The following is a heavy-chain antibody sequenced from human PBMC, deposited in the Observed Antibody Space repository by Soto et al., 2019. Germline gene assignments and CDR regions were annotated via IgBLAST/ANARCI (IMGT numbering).Heavy chain of an antibody. CDR1: GFAFSSYA. CDR3: ARDQQLGYRSSTSCYLSGMDV. V-gene: IGHV3-30-3*01. CDR2: ISYDGSNK. J-gene: IGHJ6*02. Sequence: GGSLRLSCAASGFAFSSYAMHWVRQAPGKGLEWVAVISYDGSNKYYADSVKGRFTISRDNSKNTLYLQMNSLRAEDTAVYYCARDQQLGYRSSTSCYLSGMDVWGQGTTVTVSS. D-gene: IGHD2-2*01.